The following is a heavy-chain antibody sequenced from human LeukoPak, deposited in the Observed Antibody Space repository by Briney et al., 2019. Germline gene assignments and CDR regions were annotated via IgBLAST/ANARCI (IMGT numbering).Heavy chain of an antibody. D-gene: IGHD2-15*01. CDR2: ISSSGSTI. CDR3: ARGMVVAAIFDY. J-gene: IGHJ4*02. Sequence: PGGSLRLSCAAPGFTFSSYEMNWVRQAPGKGLEWVSYISSSGSTIYYADSVKGRFTISRDNAKNSLYLQMNSLRAEDTAVYYCARGMVVAAIFDYWGQGTLVTVSS. CDR1: GFTFSSYE. V-gene: IGHV3-48*03.